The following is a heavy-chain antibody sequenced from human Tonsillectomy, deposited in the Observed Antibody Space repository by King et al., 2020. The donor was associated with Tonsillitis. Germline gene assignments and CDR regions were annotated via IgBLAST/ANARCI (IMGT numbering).Heavy chain of an antibody. J-gene: IGHJ4*02. D-gene: IGHD4-11*01. Sequence: LPLQESGPGLVKPSETLSLTCTVSGASVGSLYWTWIRQPAGKGLQWIGRIYNGGDTKYNPSLKSRVTMSVDTSKNQFSLSLNSVTAADTAMYFCARGLYRADYWGQGSLVTVSS. CDR3: ARGLYRADY. V-gene: IGHV4-4*07. CDR1: GASVGSLY. CDR2: IYNGGDT.